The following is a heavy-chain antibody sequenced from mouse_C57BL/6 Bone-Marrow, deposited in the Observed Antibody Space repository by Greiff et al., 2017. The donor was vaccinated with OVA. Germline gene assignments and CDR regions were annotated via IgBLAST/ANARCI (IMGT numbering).Heavy chain of an antibody. Sequence: EVQLQQSGGDLVKPGGSLKLSCAASGFTFSSYGMSWVRQTPDKRLEWVATISSGGSYTYYPDSVKGRFTISRDNAKNTLYLQVSSLKSEDTAMYYCARRDYSNYGGYFDYWGQGTTLTVSS. CDR2: ISSGGSYT. D-gene: IGHD2-5*01. J-gene: IGHJ2*01. V-gene: IGHV5-6*01. CDR3: ARRDYSNYGGYFDY. CDR1: GFTFSSYG.